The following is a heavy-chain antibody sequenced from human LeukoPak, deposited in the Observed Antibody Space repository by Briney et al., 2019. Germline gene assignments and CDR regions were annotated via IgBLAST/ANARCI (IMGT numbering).Heavy chain of an antibody. V-gene: IGHV6-1*01. CDR3: AKGGSGMTVSLFAY. CDR1: GDSVSSASAS. Sequence: PSQTLSLTCAISGDSVSSASASWNWIRQSPSRGLEWLGRTYHRTKWYDDYAISVKNRMTINADTSKNQFSLQLNSVTPEDTAVYYCAKGGSGMTVSLFAYWGQGILVTVSS. D-gene: IGHD5/OR15-5a*01. CDR2: TYHRTKWYD. J-gene: IGHJ4*02.